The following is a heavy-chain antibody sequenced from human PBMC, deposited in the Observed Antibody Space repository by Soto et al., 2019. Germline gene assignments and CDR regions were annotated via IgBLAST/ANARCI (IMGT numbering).Heavy chain of an antibody. CDR1: AGSISSGDYY. CDR3: AGAYRVDQIPYFDY. CDR2: FYYSGST. D-gene: IGHD2-2*02. J-gene: IGHJ4*02. Sequence: QVQLQESGPGLVKPSPTLSLTCTVSAGSISSGDYYWSWIRQPPGKGLEWIGYFYYSGSTYYNPSLKSRVTISVDTSKNQFALKLSSVSAADTAVYYCAGAYRVDQIPYFDYCGQGTLVTVSS. V-gene: IGHV4-30-4*01.